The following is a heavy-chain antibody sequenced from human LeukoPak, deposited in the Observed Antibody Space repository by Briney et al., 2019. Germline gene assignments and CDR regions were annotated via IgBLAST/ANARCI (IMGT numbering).Heavy chain of an antibody. CDR1: GVSISSGSNY. Sequence: SETLSLTCRVSGVSISSGSNYWGWIRQPPGKTLEWIGSIYSSGSTYYNSSLKSRVTISVDTSKNQFSLKLSSVTAADTAVYYCARDYSSGWQIDYWGQGTLVTVSS. CDR2: IYSSGST. J-gene: IGHJ4*02. CDR3: ARDYSSGWQIDY. D-gene: IGHD6-19*01. V-gene: IGHV4-39*07.